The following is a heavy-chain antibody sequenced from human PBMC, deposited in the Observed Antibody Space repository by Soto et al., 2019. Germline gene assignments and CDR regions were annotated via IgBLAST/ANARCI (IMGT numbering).Heavy chain of an antibody. CDR1: GFSLIGSGMR. CDR3: ARTPGVKYDSSGSADAFDV. J-gene: IGHJ3*01. V-gene: IGHV2-70*04. Sequence: VPTLVNPTQTLTLTCSFSGFSLIGSGMRVSWLRQPPGKALEWLARIDWDDDEFYSTSLRSRLTISKDTSKNQVVLTMTNMAPVDTGTYYCARTPGVKYDSSGSADAFDVWGQGTMVTVSS. D-gene: IGHD3-22*01. CDR2: IDWDDDE.